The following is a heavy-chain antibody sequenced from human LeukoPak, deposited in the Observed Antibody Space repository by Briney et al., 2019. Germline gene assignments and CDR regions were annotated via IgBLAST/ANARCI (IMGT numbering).Heavy chain of an antibody. CDR2: TDHSGST. Sequence: SETLSLTCTVSGYSLSSGYYWGWSRQPPGKGLEWIGSTDHSGSTYYNPSLKSRVTISVDTSKNQFSLKLSSVTAADTAVYYCARGSNYGDYSYWGQGTLVTVSS. V-gene: IGHV4-38-2*02. D-gene: IGHD4-17*01. CDR1: GYSLSSGYY. J-gene: IGHJ4*02. CDR3: ARGSNYGDYSY.